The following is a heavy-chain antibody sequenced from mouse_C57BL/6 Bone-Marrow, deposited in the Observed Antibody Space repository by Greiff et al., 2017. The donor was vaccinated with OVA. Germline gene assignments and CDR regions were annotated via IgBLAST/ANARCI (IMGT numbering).Heavy chain of an antibody. CDR1: GYTFTSYW. D-gene: IGHD2-4*01. J-gene: IGHJ4*01. CDR3: ARHDYDEKGYAMDY. CDR2: INPSSGYT. V-gene: IGHV1-7*01. Sequence: QVHVKQSGAELAKPGASVKLSCKASGYTFTSYWMHWVKQRPGQGLEWIGYINPSSGYTKYNQKFKDKATLTADKSSSTAYMQLSSLTYEDSAVYYCARHDYDEKGYAMDYWGQGTSVTVSS.